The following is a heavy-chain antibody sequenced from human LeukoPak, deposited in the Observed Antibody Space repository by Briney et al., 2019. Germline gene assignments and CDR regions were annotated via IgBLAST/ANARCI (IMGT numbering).Heavy chain of an antibody. J-gene: IGHJ4*02. V-gene: IGHV3-21*01. Sequence: GGSPRLSCAASQFTFGYYTMNWVRQAPGKGLEWVSSISSSGRLTHYGDAVKGRFTISRDNAKNSLYLQMNSLRADDTAVYYCARNSSSWYYFDYWGQGTLVTVSS. CDR3: ARNSSSWYYFDY. CDR1: QFTFGYYT. CDR2: ISSSGRLT. D-gene: IGHD6-13*01.